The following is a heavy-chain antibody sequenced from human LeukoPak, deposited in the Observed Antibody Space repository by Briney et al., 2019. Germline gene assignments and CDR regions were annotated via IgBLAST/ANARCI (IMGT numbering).Heavy chain of an antibody. D-gene: IGHD3-10*01. J-gene: IGHJ4*02. CDR2: IYTSGST. CDR3: ARAVIFDYYGSGSYCGFDY. V-gene: IGHV4-61*02. CDR1: GGSISSGSYY. Sequence: PSETLSLTCTVSGGSISSGSYYWSWIRQPAGKGLEWIWRIYTSGSTNYNPSLKSRVTISVDTSKNQFSLKLSSVTAADTAVYYCARAVIFDYYGSGSYCGFDYWGQGTLVTVSS.